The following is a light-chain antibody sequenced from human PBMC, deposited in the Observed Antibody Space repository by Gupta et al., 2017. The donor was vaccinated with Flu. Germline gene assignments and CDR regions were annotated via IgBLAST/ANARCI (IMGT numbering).Light chain of an antibody. CDR3: LQFGSYPWT. CDR1: QSVSSTY. Sequence: EIVLPQSPGTLSLSPGERATLSCRASQSVSSTYLAWYQQTPGQAPRLLIYGASSRATGIPDRVSGSGSGTDFTLKISILAPDDFVVYYWLQFGSYPWTFGQGTKVEVK. CDR2: GAS. J-gene: IGKJ1*01. V-gene: IGKV3-20*01.